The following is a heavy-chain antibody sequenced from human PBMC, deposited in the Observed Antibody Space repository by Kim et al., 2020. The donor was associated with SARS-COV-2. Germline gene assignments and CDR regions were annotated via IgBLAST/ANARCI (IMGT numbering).Heavy chain of an antibody. J-gene: IGHJ6*03. CDR1: GFTFGDYA. V-gene: IGHV3-49*04. CDR3: TRDFSITIFGLVIRDYMDG. Sequence: GGSLRLSCTASGFTFGDYAMSWVRQAPGKGLEWVGFIRSKAYGGTTEYAASVKGRFTISRDDSKSIAYLQMNSLKTEDTAVYYCTRDFSITIFGLVIRDYMDGWGKGTTVTVSS. CDR2: IRSKAYGGTT. D-gene: IGHD3-3*01.